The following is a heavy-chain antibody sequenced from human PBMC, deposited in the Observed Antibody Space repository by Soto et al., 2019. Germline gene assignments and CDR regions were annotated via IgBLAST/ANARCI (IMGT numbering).Heavy chain of an antibody. CDR3: ARVKAVAGTQWFDP. CDR2: IYYSGST. J-gene: IGHJ5*02. CDR1: GGSISSYY. V-gene: IGHV4-59*01. D-gene: IGHD6-19*01. Sequence: TSETLSLTCTVSGGSISSYYWSWIRQPPGKGLEWIGYIYYSGSTNYNPSLKSRVTISVDTSKNQFSLKLSSVTAADTAVYYCARVKAVAGTQWFDPWGQGTLVTVSS.